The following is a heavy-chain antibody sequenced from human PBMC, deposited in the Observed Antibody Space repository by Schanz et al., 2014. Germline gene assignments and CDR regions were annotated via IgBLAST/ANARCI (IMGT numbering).Heavy chain of an antibody. Sequence: VQLVESGGGLVQPGRSLRLSCAASGFTFSDYYMTWIRQAPGKGLEWVSYVSSNNIYTKYADSVRGRFTISRDNAKNSLFLQMNSLRADDTAVYYCARDMLRRYGALEIWGRGTMVTVSS. D-gene: IGHD2-8*01. CDR2: VSSNNIYT. CDR3: ARDMLRRYGALEI. J-gene: IGHJ3*02. CDR1: GFTFSDYY. V-gene: IGHV3-11*06.